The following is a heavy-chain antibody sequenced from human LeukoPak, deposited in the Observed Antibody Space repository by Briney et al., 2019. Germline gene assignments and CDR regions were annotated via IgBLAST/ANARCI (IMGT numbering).Heavy chain of an antibody. CDR3: ARDRPRPPYMVRGVPFDY. CDR2: INPNSGGT. D-gene: IGHD3-10*01. Sequence: GASVKVSCKASGYTFTGYYMHWVRQAPGQGLEWMGWINPNSGGTNYAQKFQGRVTMTRDTSISTAYMELRSLRSDDTAVYYCARDRPRPPYMVRGVPFDYWGQGTLVTVSS. V-gene: IGHV1-2*02. J-gene: IGHJ4*02. CDR1: GYTFTGYY.